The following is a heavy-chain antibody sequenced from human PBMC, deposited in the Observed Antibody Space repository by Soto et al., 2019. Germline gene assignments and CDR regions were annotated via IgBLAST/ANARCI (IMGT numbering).Heavy chain of an antibody. J-gene: IGHJ3*01. Sequence: EEQLVESGGGLVQLGGSLRLSCAASGFSVSEKHMSWVRQAPGEGLAWVSTIYSTYGRSRTGYADSAEGRFTISRDNSKNTLSRRRNTLRAGDTAVYYCARADRSAFEDWGQGAMVIVSS. CDR2: IYSTYGRSRT. CDR1: GFSVSEKH. V-gene: IGHV3-66*01. CDR3: ARADRSAFED.